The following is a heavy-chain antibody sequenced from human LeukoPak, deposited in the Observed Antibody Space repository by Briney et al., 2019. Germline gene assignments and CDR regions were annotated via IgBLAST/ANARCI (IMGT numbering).Heavy chain of an antibody. J-gene: IGHJ4*02. CDR2: ISSSSSYI. CDR1: GFTFSSYS. Sequence: GGSLRLSCAASGFTFSSYSMNWVRQAPGKGLEWVLSISSSSSYIYYADSVKGRFTISRDNAKNSLYLQMNSLRAEDTAVYYCARWMDSSSSYFDYWGQGTLVTVSS. V-gene: IGHV3-21*01. CDR3: ARWMDSSSSYFDY. D-gene: IGHD6-6*01.